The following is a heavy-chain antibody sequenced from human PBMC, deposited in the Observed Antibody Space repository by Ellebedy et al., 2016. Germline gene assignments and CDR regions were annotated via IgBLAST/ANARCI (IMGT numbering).Heavy chain of an antibody. D-gene: IGHD6-19*01. CDR1: GFTFSSSW. Sequence: GESLKISCTASGFTFSSSWMSWVRQAPGKGLEWVANIGQDGGQKNYVGSVKGRFTVSRDNAENSLYLQMNSLRAEDTAVYYCARGRYTSGWYPDYFDYWGQGTLVTVSS. V-gene: IGHV3-7*03. J-gene: IGHJ4*02. CDR2: IGQDGGQK. CDR3: ARGRYTSGWYPDYFDY.